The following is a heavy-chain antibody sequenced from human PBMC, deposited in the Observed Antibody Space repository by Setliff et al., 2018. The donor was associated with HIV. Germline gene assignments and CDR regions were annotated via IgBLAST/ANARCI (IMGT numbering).Heavy chain of an antibody. Sequence: SETLSLTCAVYGGSLRGYYWSWVRQSPLKGLEWIGEISHTGNINYNTALSNRVTISVDTSKNQFSLKLSSVTAADTAVYYCARDKTYCNYSRCSRAGWYFDLWGRGTLVTVSS. J-gene: IGHJ2*01. CDR3: ARDKTYCNYSRCSRAGWYFDL. V-gene: IGHV4-34*01. CDR2: ISHTGNI. D-gene: IGHD2-2*01. CDR1: GGSLRGYY.